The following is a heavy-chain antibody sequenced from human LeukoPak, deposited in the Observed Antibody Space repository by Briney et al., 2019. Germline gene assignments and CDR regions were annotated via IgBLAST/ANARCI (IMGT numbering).Heavy chain of an antibody. CDR2: IWYDGSNK. V-gene: IGHV3-33*01. J-gene: IGHJ4*02. D-gene: IGHD6-19*01. Sequence: GGSLRLSCAASGFTFSSYGMHWVRQAPGKGLEWVAVIWYDGSNKYYADSVKGRLTISRDNAKNTLYLQMKSLRAEDTAVYYCARDRYSSGLDYWGQGTLVTVSS. CDR1: GFTFSSYG. CDR3: ARDRYSSGLDY.